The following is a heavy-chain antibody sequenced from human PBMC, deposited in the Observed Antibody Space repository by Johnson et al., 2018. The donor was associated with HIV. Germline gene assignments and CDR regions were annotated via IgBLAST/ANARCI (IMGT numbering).Heavy chain of an antibody. Sequence: QVQLVESGGDLVKPGGSLRLSCAGSGFTFSSYWMHWVRQAPGKGLEWVSDINWNGGSTDYADSVQGRFTISRDSSKNTLYLQMNSLRAEDTAMYYCARSPGEADAFDIWGQGTMVTVSS. CDR2: INWNGGST. J-gene: IGHJ3*02. CDR1: GFTFSSYW. V-gene: IGHV3-NL1*01. D-gene: IGHD3-10*01. CDR3: ARSPGEADAFDI.